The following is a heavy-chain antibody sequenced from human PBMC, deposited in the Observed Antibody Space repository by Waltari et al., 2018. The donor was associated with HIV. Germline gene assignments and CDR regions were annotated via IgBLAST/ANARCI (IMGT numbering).Heavy chain of an antibody. CDR3: ARHRGYSRLRLPRRYYYMDV. D-gene: IGHD5-12*01. CDR1: GYSFTSYW. CDR2: IYPGDSDT. V-gene: IGHV5-51*01. J-gene: IGHJ6*03. Sequence: EVQLVQSGAEVKKPGESLKISCKGSGYSFTSYWIGWVRQMPGKGLEWMGIIYPGDSDTRYSPSFQGQVTISADKSISTAYLQWSSLKASDTAMYYCARHRGYSRLRLPRRYYYMDVWGKGTTVTVSS.